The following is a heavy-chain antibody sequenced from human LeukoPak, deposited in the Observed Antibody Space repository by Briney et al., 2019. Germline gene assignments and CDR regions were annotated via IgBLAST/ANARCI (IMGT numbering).Heavy chain of an antibody. CDR1: GYTFTSYA. CDR2: INAGNGNT. Sequence: ASVKVSCKASGYTFTSYAMHWVRQAPGQRLEWMGWINAGNGNTKYSQKFQGRVTITRDTSASTAYMELSSLRSEDTAVFYCARGAVIAHFDYWGQGTLVTVSS. J-gene: IGHJ4*02. V-gene: IGHV1-3*01. CDR3: ARGAVIAHFDY. D-gene: IGHD2-21*01.